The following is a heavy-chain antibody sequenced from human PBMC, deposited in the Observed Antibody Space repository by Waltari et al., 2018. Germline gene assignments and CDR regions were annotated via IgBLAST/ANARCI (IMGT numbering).Heavy chain of an antibody. V-gene: IGHV4-59*01. CDR1: GGSISSYY. D-gene: IGHD1-1*01. CDR3: ARDLYGNNWNDGAAFDI. CDR2: IEYSGST. Sequence: LVKPSETLSLTCTVSGGSISSYYWSWIRQPPGKGLEWIGDIEYSGSTNYNPSLKSRVTISVDTSKNQFSLKLSSVTAADTAVYYCARDLYGNNWNDGAAFDIWGQGTMVTVSS. J-gene: IGHJ3*02.